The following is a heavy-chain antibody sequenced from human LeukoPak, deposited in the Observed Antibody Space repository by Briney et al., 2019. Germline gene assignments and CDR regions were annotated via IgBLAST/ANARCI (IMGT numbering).Heavy chain of an antibody. CDR2: IYWDDEK. D-gene: IGHD6-13*01. J-gene: IGHJ4*02. CDR1: GFSLSTSGVG. Sequence: SGPTLVNPTQTLTLTCTFSGFSLSTSGVGVCWIRQPPGKALEWLSLIYWDDEKRHSPSLKSRLTITKDPSKNQVVLKMTNMDPVDTATYYCADSHGYGSSWSGFDSWGQGTLVTVSS. V-gene: IGHV2-5*02. CDR3: ADSHGYGSSWSGFDS.